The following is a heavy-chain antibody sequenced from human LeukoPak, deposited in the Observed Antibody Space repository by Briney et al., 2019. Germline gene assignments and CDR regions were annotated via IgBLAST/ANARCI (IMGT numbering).Heavy chain of an antibody. CDR3: ARGVRGLGVYYYYYMDV. CDR1: KFTFSNYP. CDR2: IYSGGST. Sequence: GGFLRLSCAASKFTFSNYPMTWVRQAPGKGLEWVSVIYSGGSTYYADSVKGRFTISRDNSKNTLYLQMNSLRAEDTAVYYCARGVRGLGVYYYYYMDVWGKGTTVTVSS. D-gene: IGHD1-26*01. J-gene: IGHJ6*03. V-gene: IGHV3-66*02.